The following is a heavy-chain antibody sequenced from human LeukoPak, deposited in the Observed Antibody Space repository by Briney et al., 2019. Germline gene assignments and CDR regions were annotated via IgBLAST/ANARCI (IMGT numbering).Heavy chain of an antibody. Sequence: GASVKVSCKASGYTFSSYGISWVRQAPGQGLEWMGWINTYNGNTNYAQKLQGRVSMTTDTSTSTAYMELRSLRAEDTAVYYCAKDSIGYCSSTSCHGGDYWGQGTLVTVSS. D-gene: IGHD2-2*01. CDR1: GYTFSSYG. CDR2: INTYNGNT. J-gene: IGHJ4*02. CDR3: AKDSIGYCSSTSCHGGDY. V-gene: IGHV1-18*04.